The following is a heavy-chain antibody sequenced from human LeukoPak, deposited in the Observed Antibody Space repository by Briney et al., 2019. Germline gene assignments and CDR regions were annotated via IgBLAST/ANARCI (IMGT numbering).Heavy chain of an antibody. Sequence: SETLSLTCTVSGGSISGSSYYWGWIRHPPGKGLEWIGSIYYSGSTYYNPSLKSRVTISVDTSKNQFSLKLSSVTAADTAVYYCARHGTAPYYYHYYMDVWGKGTTVTVSS. CDR2: IYYSGST. V-gene: IGHV4-39*01. CDR3: ARHGTAPYYYHYYMDV. J-gene: IGHJ6*03. D-gene: IGHD1-14*01. CDR1: GGSISGSSYY.